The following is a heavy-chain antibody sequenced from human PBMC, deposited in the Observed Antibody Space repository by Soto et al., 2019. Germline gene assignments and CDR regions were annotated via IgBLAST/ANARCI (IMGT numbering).Heavy chain of an antibody. Sequence: SETLSLTCTVSGGSISSRGYYWGWIRQPPGKGLEWIGTIYYSGSTYYNPSLKSRVTISVDTSKNQFSLKLSSVTAADTAVYYCANSNWFDPWGQGTLVTVSS. CDR3: ANSNWFDP. CDR1: GGSISSRGYY. CDR2: IYYSGST. J-gene: IGHJ5*02. V-gene: IGHV4-39*01.